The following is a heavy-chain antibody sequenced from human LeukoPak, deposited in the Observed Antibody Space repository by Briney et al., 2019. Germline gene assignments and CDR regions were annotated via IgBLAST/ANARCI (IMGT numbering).Heavy chain of an antibody. J-gene: IGHJ4*02. CDR1: GFTFDDYA. CDR2: ISWNSGSI. Sequence: PGGSLRLSCAASGFTFDDYAMHWVRHGPGKGLEVVSVISWNSGSIVYAVSVKGRFTISRDNAKKSLYLQMNSLRAEDTALYYCAKDERSSSSIDYWGQGTLVTV. V-gene: IGHV3-9*01. CDR3: AKDERSSSSIDY. D-gene: IGHD6-13*01.